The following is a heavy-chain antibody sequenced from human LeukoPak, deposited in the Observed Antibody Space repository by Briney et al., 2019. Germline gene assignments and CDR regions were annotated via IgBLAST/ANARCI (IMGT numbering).Heavy chain of an antibody. J-gene: IGHJ4*02. D-gene: IGHD3-16*02. CDR3: ARTPNLGGVIVIHLLFDY. CDR1: GGSISSYY. CDR2: INYSGNT. Sequence: SETLSLTCTVSGGSISSYYWTWIRQPPGKGLEWVGYINYSGNTNHNPSLTGRVSISVDMSKSQFSLKLSSVTAADTAVYYCARTPNLGGVIVIHLLFDYWGQGTLVTVSS. V-gene: IGHV4-59*08.